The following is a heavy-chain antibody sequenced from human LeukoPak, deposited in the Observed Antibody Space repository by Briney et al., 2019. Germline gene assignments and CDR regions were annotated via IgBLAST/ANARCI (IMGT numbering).Heavy chain of an antibody. CDR2: ISSNGGST. V-gene: IGHV3-64*01. CDR3: ARDRWGYPNYLDY. J-gene: IGHJ4*02. CDR1: GFTLSSYA. D-gene: IGHD4-23*01. Sequence: GGSLRLSCAASGFTLSSYAMHWVRQAPGKGLEYVSAISSNGGSTYYANSVKSRFTISRDNSKNTVYLQMGSLRPEDMAVYYCARDRWGYPNYLDYWGQGTLVTVSS.